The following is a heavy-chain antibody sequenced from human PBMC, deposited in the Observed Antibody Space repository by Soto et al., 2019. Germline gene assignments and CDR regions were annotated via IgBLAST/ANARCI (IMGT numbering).Heavy chain of an antibody. V-gene: IGHV3-9*01. CDR1: GFTFDDYA. CDR2: ISWNSNSI. CDR3: AKDISARGSYNYYYGMDV. Sequence: EVQLVESGGGLVQPGRSLRLSCAASGFTFDDYAMHWVRQAPGKGLEWVSGISWNSNSIGYADSVKARFTMSRDNAKNFLYLEMNRLRPEDTALYFCAKDISARGSYNYYYGMDVWGQGTTVTVSS. D-gene: IGHD3-16*01. J-gene: IGHJ6*02.